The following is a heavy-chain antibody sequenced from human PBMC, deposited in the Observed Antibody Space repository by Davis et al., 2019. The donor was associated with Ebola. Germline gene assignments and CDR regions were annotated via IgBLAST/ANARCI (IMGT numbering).Heavy chain of an antibody. CDR1: GYTFTSYG. CDR2: INPSGGST. CDR3: ARDGYYYDSSGYYLYYFDY. D-gene: IGHD3-22*01. Sequence: ASVKVSCKASGYTFTSYGISWVRQAPGQGLEWMGIINPSGGSTSYAQKFQGRVTMTRDTSTSTVYMELSSLRSEDTAVYYCARDGYYYDSSGYYLYYFDYWGQGTLVTVSS. J-gene: IGHJ4*02. V-gene: IGHV1-46*01.